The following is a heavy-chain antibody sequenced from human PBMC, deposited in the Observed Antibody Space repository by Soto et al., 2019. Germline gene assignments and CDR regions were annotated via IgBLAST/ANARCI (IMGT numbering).Heavy chain of an antibody. J-gene: IGHJ5*02. CDR3: ARGVQPYYYDSSGYPFP. CDR1: GYTFTSYY. D-gene: IGHD3-22*01. CDR2: INPSGGST. Sequence: QVQLVQSGAEVKKPGASVKVSCKASGYTFTSYYMHWVRQAPGQGLEWMGIINPSGGSTSYAQKFQGRVTMPRATSTSTVYGELSRLRSEDTAVYYCARGVQPYYYDSSGYPFPWGQGTLVTVSS. V-gene: IGHV1-46*01.